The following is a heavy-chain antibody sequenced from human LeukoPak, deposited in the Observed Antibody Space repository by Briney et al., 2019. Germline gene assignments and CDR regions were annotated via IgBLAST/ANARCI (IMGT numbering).Heavy chain of an antibody. V-gene: IGHV1-69*13. CDR2: IIPIFGTA. Sequence: SVKVSCKASGYTFTSYGISWVRQAPGQGLEWMGGIIPIFGTANYAQKFQGRVTITADESTSTAYMELSSLRSEDTAVYYCACQSRAYYDSSGYSRDYWGQGTLVTVSS. J-gene: IGHJ4*02. CDR1: GYTFTSYG. D-gene: IGHD3-22*01. CDR3: ACQSRAYYDSSGYSRDY.